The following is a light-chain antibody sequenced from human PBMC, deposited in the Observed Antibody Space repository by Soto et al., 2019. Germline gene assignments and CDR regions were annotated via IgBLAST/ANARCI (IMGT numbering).Light chain of an antibody. CDR1: SSDVGDYNY. V-gene: IGLV2-14*01. Sequence: QSALTQPASVSGSPGQSITISCTGTSSDVGDYNYVSWYQQDPGKAPKLMIYDVSNRPSGVSNRFSGSKSGNTASLTISGLQDEDEADYYCSSYTSSSTLVVFGGGTKVTVL. CDR3: SSYTSSSTLVV. J-gene: IGLJ2*01. CDR2: DVS.